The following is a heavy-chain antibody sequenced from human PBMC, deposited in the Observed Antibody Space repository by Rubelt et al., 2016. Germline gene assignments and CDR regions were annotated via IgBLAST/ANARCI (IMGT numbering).Heavy chain of an antibody. CDR1: GFSLRNARMG. J-gene: IGHJ4*02. CDR2: IAWDADK. V-gene: IGHV2-70*16. D-gene: IGHD6-19*01. Sequence: QVTLKESGPVLAKPTETLTLTCTVSGFSLRNARMGVSWIRQPPGKALEWLARIAWDADKYYSTSLKTRLTISKDTSKNQVVLTMTNMEPWDTAMYYCEREKYYSGSYYVDYWGQGTLVTVSS. CDR3: EREKYYSGSYYVDY.